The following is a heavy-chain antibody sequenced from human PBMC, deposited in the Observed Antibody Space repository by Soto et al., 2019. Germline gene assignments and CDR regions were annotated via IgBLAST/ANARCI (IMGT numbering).Heavy chain of an antibody. V-gene: IGHV3-7*03. D-gene: IGHD2-2*01. J-gene: IGHJ4*02. CDR3: ARDLGYCSSTSCPQIFDY. Sequence: LRLSCAASGFTFSSYAMSWVRQAPGKGLEWVANIKQDGSEQYHVDSVKGRFTISRDNAKNSLYLQMNSLRAEDTAVYYCARDLGYCSSTSCPQIFDYWGQGTLVTVSS. CDR1: GFTFSSYA. CDR2: IKQDGSEQ.